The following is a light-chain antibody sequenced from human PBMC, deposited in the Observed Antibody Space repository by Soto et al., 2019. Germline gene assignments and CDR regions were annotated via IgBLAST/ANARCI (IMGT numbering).Light chain of an antibody. CDR1: QSVGSN. CDR2: GAY. J-gene: IGKJ3*01. CDR3: LQYGRSPT. V-gene: IGKV3-20*01. Sequence: EIVLTQSPGTLSLSPGERATLSCRASQSVGSNLAWYQQKPGQAPRLLIHGAYTRAPGIPDRFSGSGSGTDFTLTINRVEPEDSAVYYCLQYGRSPTFGPGTKVDI.